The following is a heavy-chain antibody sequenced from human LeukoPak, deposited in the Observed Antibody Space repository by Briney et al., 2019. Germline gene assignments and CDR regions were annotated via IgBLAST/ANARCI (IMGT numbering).Heavy chain of an antibody. CDR3: ARGRVGSSSWYRFRFDP. CDR2: INHSGST. D-gene: IGHD6-13*01. J-gene: IGHJ5*02. Sequence: PSETLSLTCTVSGGSISSSDYYWGWIRQPPGKGLEWIGEINHSGSTNYNPSLKSRVTISVDTSKNQFSLKLSSVTAADTAVYYCARGRVGSSSWYRFRFDPWGQGTLVTVSS. CDR1: GGSISSSDYY. V-gene: IGHV4-39*07.